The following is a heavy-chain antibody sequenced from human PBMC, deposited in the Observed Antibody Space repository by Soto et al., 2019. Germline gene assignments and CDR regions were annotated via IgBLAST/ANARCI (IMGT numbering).Heavy chain of an antibody. D-gene: IGHD2-15*01. CDR1: GGAFSGYT. Sequence: QVQLVQSGAEVKKPGSSMKVSCKASGGAFSGYTFNWVRQDPGQGLEWMGRLIPAVGQANNAQKFQGRLTITANESASTVYMDLTSLTSEDTAVYFCAGGAVHTPTWMGAWGQGTLVTVSS. CDR3: AGGAVHTPTWMGA. J-gene: IGHJ5*02. CDR2: LIPAVGQA. V-gene: IGHV1-69*08.